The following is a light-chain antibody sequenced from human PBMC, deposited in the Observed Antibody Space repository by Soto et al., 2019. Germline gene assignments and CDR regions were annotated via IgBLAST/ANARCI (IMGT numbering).Light chain of an antibody. V-gene: IGLV2-14*02. CDR3: NSYTTSTTYV. J-gene: IGLJ1*01. CDR2: DVS. CDR1: SRDIGSSNL. Sequence: QSVLTQPASVSGSPGQSITISCTGTSRDIGSSNLVSWYQQYPGKAPKLMIYDVSNRPSGVSNRFSGSKSGNTASLTISGLQAEDEADYYCNSYTTSTTYVFGTGTKVTVL.